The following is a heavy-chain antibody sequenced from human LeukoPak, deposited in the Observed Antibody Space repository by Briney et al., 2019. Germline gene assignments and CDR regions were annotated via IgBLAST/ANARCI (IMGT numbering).Heavy chain of an antibody. CDR1: GFTFDDYA. J-gene: IGHJ3*02. V-gene: IGHV3-9*01. Sequence: GGSLRLSCAAPGFTFDDYAMHWVRHAPGKGPEWVSGISWNSGSIVYANSVKGRFTISRDNAKNSLYLQMNSLRAEDTALYYCAKDIDSSWYSAFDIWGQGTMVTVSS. CDR2: ISWNSGSI. D-gene: IGHD6-13*01. CDR3: AKDIDSSWYSAFDI.